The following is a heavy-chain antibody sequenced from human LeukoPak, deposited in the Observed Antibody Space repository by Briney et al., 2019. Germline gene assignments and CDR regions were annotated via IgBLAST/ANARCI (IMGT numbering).Heavy chain of an antibody. CDR3: VTDRYSDSAFGD. J-gene: IGHJ4*02. CDR2: INSDGSVT. CDR1: GITVSSYW. D-gene: IGHD1-26*01. Sequence: GGSLKLSCAASGITVSSYWMHWVRQAPGKGLVWVSRINSDGSVTNYADSVEGRFTISRDNAKNTLYLQMNDLRAEDTAVYYCVTDRYSDSAFGDWGQGTLVTVSS. V-gene: IGHV3-74*01.